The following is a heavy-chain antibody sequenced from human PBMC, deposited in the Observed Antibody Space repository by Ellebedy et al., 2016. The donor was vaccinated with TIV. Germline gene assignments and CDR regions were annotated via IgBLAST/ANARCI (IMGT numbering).Heavy chain of an antibody. CDR1: GFTFSSYG. Sequence: GGSLRLSXAASGFTFSSYGMHWVRQAPGKGLEWVAVIWYDGSNKYYADSVKGRFTISRDNSRTTLYLQMNSLRAEDTAVYYCANTPDYDPYGMDVWGQGTTVTVSS. CDR3: ANTPDYDPYGMDV. J-gene: IGHJ6*02. V-gene: IGHV3-30*02. CDR2: IWYDGSNK.